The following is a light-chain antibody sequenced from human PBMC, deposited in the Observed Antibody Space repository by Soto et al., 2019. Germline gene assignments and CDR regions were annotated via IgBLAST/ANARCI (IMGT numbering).Light chain of an antibody. CDR3: SSYAGSSSMV. J-gene: IGLJ2*01. CDR2: EVS. V-gene: IGLV2-8*01. Sequence: QSALTQPPSASGSPGQSVTICCTGTSSDVGGYNFVSWYQQHPGKAPKLMIFEVSKRPSGVPDRFSGSKSGNTASLTVSGLQGEDEADYYCSSYAGSSSMVFGGGTKLTVL. CDR1: SSDVGGYNF.